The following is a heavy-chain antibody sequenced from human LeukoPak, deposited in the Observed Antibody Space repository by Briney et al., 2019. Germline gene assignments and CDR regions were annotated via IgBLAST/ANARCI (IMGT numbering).Heavy chain of an antibody. D-gene: IGHD5-24*01. CDR1: GYSFTSYW. V-gene: IGHV5-51*01. Sequence: AESLQISCKGSGYSFTSYWIGCVRQMPGTGLEWMGIIYPGDSDTRYSPSFQGQVTISADKSISTAYLQWSSLKASDTAMYYCAREMAAGAFDIWGQGTMVTVSS. CDR2: IYPGDSDT. J-gene: IGHJ3*02. CDR3: AREMAAGAFDI.